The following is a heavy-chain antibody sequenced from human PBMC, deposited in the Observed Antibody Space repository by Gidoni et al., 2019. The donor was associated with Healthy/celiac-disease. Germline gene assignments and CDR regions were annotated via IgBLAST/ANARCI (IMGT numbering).Heavy chain of an antibody. V-gene: IGHV4-39*01. CDR2: IYYSGST. CDR3: ARSFSGDYYYGSGSYHFFDY. J-gene: IGHJ4*02. D-gene: IGHD3-10*01. Sequence: QLQLQESGPGLVKPSETLSLTCTVSGGSISSSSYYWGWIRQPPGKGLEWIGSIYYSGSTYYNPSLKSRVTISVDTSKNQFSLKLSSVTAADTAVYYCARSFSGDYYYGSGSYHFFDYWGQGTLVTVSS. CDR1: GGSISSSSYY.